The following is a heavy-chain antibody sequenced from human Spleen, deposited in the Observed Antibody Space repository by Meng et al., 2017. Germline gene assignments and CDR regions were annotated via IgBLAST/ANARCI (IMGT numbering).Heavy chain of an antibody. CDR2: INPNSGGT. J-gene: IGHJ4*02. CDR1: DYTLTSDG. D-gene: IGHD5-18*01. V-gene: IGHV1-2*02. Sequence: ASVKVSCKVSDYTLTSDGFSWVRQAPGQGLEWMGWINPNSGGTNYAQKFQGRVTMTRDTSISTAYMELSRLRSDDTAVYYCAAGGRYSYGSFDYWGQGTLVTVSS. CDR3: AAGGRYSYGSFDY.